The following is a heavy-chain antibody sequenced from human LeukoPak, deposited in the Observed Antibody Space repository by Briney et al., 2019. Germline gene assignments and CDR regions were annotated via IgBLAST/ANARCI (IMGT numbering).Heavy chain of an antibody. V-gene: IGHV3-23*01. J-gene: IGHJ4*01. Sequence: GGSLRLSCAASGFSFSSFALTWVRQTPEKGLEWVASITSGGGATHFASSATGRFTISRDNSKNTMYLQMNSLRAEVTAMYFCGSYPNGDYVGALVFWGRGTLVTVSS. CDR2: ITSGGGAT. CDR3: GSYPNGDYVGALVF. CDR1: GFSFSSFA. D-gene: IGHD2-8*01.